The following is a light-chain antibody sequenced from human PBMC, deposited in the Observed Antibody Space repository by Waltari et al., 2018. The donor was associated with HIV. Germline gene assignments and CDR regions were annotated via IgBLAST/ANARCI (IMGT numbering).Light chain of an antibody. CDR1: QSISTY. CDR3: QQSYSTLWT. V-gene: IGKV1-39*01. J-gene: IGKJ1*01. CDR2: NGN. Sequence: DIQMTQSPSSLSASVGDRVTISCRASQSISTYLNWYQQKPGRAPKLLIYNGNILECGVPSRFSGSGSGTDFTLSISSLQPEDFGTYYCQQSYSTLWTFGPGTKV.